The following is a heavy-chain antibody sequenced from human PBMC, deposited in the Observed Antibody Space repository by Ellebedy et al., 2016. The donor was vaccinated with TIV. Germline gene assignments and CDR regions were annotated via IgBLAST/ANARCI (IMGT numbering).Heavy chain of an antibody. CDR3: ASGSRIPTFGVGV. CDR1: GFTFSDNY. V-gene: IGHV3-11*06. D-gene: IGHD3-3*01. J-gene: IGHJ4*02. Sequence: PGGSLRLSCAASGFTFSDNYMSWIRQAPGKGLELISFISRSSSCTMYADSVKGRFTISRDDAKNSLYLQMNSLRSEDAAVYYCASGSRIPTFGVGVWGQGALVTVSS. CDR2: ISRSSSCT.